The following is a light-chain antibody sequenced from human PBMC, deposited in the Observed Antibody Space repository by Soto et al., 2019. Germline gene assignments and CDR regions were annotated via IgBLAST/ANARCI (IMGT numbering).Light chain of an antibody. CDR1: QRGSSSS. CDR2: GAS. CDR3: QQYGPSPPYN. Sequence: ELVLTQAPGTLSLSPGERATLSCRAIQRGSSSSLAWYQQKPGQAPRLLIYGASSRATGIPDRFSGSGSVTDFPLTIIRLEPEDLAVYYCQQYGPSPPYNFVQGTKLQLK. V-gene: IGKV3-20*01. J-gene: IGKJ2*01.